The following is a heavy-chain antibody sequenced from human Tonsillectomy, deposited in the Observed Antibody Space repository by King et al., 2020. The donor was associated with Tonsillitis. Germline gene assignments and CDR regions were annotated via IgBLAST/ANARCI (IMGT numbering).Heavy chain of an antibody. CDR3: ARDSGTFPDY. CDR2: SNPNRGGR. Sequence: VQLVESGAEVKKPGASVKFSCKASGYTFGDHFMHWVRQAPGQGLEWMGWSNPNRGGRHYAQKFQGRGTMTRDTSISTAYMELSSLRSDDTAVYYCARDSGTFPDYWGQGTLVTVSS. V-gene: IGHV1-2*02. J-gene: IGHJ4*02. CDR1: GYTFGDHF. D-gene: IGHD1-26*01.